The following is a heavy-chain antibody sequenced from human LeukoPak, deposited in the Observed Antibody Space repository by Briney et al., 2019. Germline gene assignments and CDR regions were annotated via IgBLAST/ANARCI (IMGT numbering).Heavy chain of an antibody. CDR2: ISPSGGIT. D-gene: IGHD3-10*01. CDR1: GFTFSSHG. J-gene: IGHJ4*02. CDR3: AKSRGSGLFDY. Sequence: GGSLRLSCAASGFTFSSHGMNWVRQAPGKGLEWVSGISPSGGITYYTDSVKGRFTISRDNSKNTLYLQMNSLRAEDTAVYYCAKSRGSGLFDYWGQGTLVTVAS. V-gene: IGHV3-23*01.